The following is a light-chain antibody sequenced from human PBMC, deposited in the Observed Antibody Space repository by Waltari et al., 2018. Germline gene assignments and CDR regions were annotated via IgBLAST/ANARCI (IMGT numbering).Light chain of an antibody. Sequence: QSVLTQPPSASGTPGQRVTTSCSGSSSNTGSITLNWYQQLPGTAPKLLIYSNNQRPSGVPDRFSGSKSGTSASLAISGLQSEDEADYYCAAWDDSLNGVVFGGGTKLTVL. CDR2: SNN. V-gene: IGLV1-44*01. CDR3: AAWDDSLNGVV. J-gene: IGLJ2*01. CDR1: SSNTGSIT.